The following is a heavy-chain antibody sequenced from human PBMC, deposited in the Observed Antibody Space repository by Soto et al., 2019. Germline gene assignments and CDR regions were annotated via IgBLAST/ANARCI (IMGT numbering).Heavy chain of an antibody. CDR1: GYTFTSYA. V-gene: IGHV1-3*01. Sequence: GASVKVSCKASGYTFTSYAMHWVRQAPGQRLEWMGWINAGNGNTKYSQKFQGRVTITRDTSASTAYMELSSLRSEDTAVYYCARDQSDFWSGPLRYYYYYMDVWGKGTTVTVSS. CDR2: INAGNGNT. CDR3: ARDQSDFWSGPLRYYYYYMDV. D-gene: IGHD3-3*01. J-gene: IGHJ6*03.